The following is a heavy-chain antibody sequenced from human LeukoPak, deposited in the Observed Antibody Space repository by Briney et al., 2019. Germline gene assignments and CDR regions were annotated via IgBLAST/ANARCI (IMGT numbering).Heavy chain of an antibody. V-gene: IGHV4-59*11. CDR2: IYYSGSTSVNT. CDR1: GGSISSHY. CDR3: ASTGKRSLQSDY. J-gene: IGHJ4*02. D-gene: IGHD5-24*01. Sequence: KTSETLSLTCTVSGGSISSHYWSWIRQPPGKGLEWIGYIYYSGSTSVNTNYNPSLNSQVTISVDTSKNQFSLNLSAVTAADTAVYYCASTGKRSLQSDYWGQGTLVTVSS.